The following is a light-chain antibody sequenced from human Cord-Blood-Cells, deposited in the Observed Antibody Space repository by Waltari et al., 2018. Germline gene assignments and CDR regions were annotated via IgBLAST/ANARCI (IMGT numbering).Light chain of an antibody. Sequence: DIQMTQSPSSLSASVGDRVTITCQASRDISNYLNWYQQKPGKAPKLLIYDASNLETGVPSRFSGSGSGTDFTFTISSLHPEDIATYYCQQYDNLPLTFGGGTKVEIK. CDR1: RDISNY. CDR3: QQYDNLPLT. V-gene: IGKV1-33*01. J-gene: IGKJ4*01. CDR2: DAS.